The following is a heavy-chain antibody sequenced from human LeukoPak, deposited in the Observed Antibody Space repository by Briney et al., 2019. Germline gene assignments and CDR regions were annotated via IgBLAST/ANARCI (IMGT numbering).Heavy chain of an antibody. Sequence: SETLSLTCTVSGGSMSPYHWGWIRQPPGKGLEWTGYIYYSGSTNYNPSLKSRVTISVDTSKNQFSLKLSSVTAADTAVYYCARGQYLDCSGGSCYPYYFDYWGQGTLVTVSS. CDR3: ARGQYLDCSGGSCYPYYFDY. D-gene: IGHD2-15*01. V-gene: IGHV4-59*12. J-gene: IGHJ4*02. CDR1: GGSMSPYH. CDR2: IYYSGST.